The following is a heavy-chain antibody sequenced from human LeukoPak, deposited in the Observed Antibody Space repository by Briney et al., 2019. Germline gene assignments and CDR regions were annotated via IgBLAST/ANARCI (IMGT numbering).Heavy chain of an antibody. V-gene: IGHV4-30-4*01. CDR3: ARIDILTGYPFDY. D-gene: IGHD3-9*01. J-gene: IGHJ4*02. CDR2: IYYSGST. CDR1: GGSISSGDYY. Sequence: PSETLSLTCTVSGGSISSGDYYWSRIRQPPGKGLEWIGYIYYSGSTYYNPSLKSRVTILVDTSKNQFSLKLSSVTAADTAVYYCARIDILTGYPFDYWGQGTLVTVSS.